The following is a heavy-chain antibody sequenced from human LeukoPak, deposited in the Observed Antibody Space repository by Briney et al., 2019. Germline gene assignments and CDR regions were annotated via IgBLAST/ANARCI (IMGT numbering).Heavy chain of an antibody. Sequence: QPGGSLRLSCAASGFIFSSYSMNWVRQAPGRGLEWISYIGLASGFTSYADSVKGRFTISSDTATNSLYLHMHSLRAEDTAVYYCARDHNWAFDYWGQGALVTVSS. CDR1: GFIFSSYS. CDR3: ARDHNWAFDY. D-gene: IGHD1-20*01. V-gene: IGHV3-48*04. J-gene: IGHJ4*02. CDR2: IGLASGFT.